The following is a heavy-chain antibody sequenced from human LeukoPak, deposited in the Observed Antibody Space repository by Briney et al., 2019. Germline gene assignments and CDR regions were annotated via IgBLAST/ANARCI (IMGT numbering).Heavy chain of an antibody. V-gene: IGHV4-34*01. J-gene: IGHJ5*02. D-gene: IGHD2-15*01. CDR2: INHSGST. Sequence: SETLSLTCAVYGGSFSGYYWSWIRQPPGKGLEWIGEINHSGSTNYNPSLKSRVTIAVDTSKNQFSLKLSSVTAADTAVYYCARGRPYCSAGTCYLSNPYNWFDPWGQVTLVTVSS. CDR3: ARGRPYCSAGTCYLSNPYNWFDP. CDR1: GGSFSGYY.